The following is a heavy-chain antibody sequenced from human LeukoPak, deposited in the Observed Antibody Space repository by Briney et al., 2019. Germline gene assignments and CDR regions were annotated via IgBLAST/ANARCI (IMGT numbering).Heavy chain of an antibody. V-gene: IGHV3-74*01. Sequence: GGSLRLSCADSGFTFSGHWMHWVRQAPGKGLVWVSRIKYDASSTSYADSVKGRFTISRDNSKNTLYLQMNSLRAEDTAVYYCANVNYDFWSGYYDYWGQGTLVTVSS. CDR2: IKYDASST. D-gene: IGHD3-3*01. J-gene: IGHJ4*02. CDR3: ANVNYDFWSGYYDY. CDR1: GFTFSGHW.